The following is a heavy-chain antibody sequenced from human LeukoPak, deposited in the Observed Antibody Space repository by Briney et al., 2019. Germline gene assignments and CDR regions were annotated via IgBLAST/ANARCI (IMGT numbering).Heavy chain of an antibody. CDR3: TTGNGYLDY. CDR1: GFTFSNAW. CDR2: IKSKTGGGTT. Sequence: GGSLRLSCAASGFTFSNAWMSWARQAPGKGLEWVGRIKSKTGGGTTDYAAPVKGRFTISRDDSKNTLYLQMNSLKTEDTAVYYCTTGNGYLDYWGQGTLVTVSS. J-gene: IGHJ4*02. D-gene: IGHD2-8*01. V-gene: IGHV3-15*01.